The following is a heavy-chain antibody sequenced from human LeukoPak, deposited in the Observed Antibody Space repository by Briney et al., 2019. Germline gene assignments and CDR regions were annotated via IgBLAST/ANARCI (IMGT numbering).Heavy chain of an antibody. Sequence: SETLSLTCPVSGYSISSGYYWGWIRQAPGKGLEWIGTIYHNGKTYYNPSLKIPVTISVDTSNNQFSMKLTSVTAADSAAYYCARESSSGRDSDYWGQGTLVTVSS. D-gene: IGHD6-19*01. J-gene: IGHJ4*02. CDR1: GYSISSGYY. CDR3: ARESSSGRDSDY. V-gene: IGHV4-38-2*02. CDR2: IYHNGKT.